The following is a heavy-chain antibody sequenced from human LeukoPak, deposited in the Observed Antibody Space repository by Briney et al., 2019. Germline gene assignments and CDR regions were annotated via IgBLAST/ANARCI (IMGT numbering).Heavy chain of an antibody. CDR3: ARTSSSGLVGGYHFDY. D-gene: IGHD6-19*01. CDR1: GGSISSYY. J-gene: IGHJ4*02. CDR2: IHHSGST. Sequence: SETLSLTCTVSGGSISSYYWSWIRQPPGKGLQWIGSIHHSGSTYYNPSLKSRVTISVDTSKNQFSLKLSSVTAADTAVYYCARTSSSGLVGGYHFDYWGQGTLVTVSS. V-gene: IGHV4-4*09.